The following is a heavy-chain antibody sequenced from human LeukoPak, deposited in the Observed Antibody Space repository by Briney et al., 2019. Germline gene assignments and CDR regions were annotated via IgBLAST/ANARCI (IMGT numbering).Heavy chain of an antibody. CDR3: ARAARGRSLYYYMDV. CDR2: IYHSGST. Sequence: SETLSLTCTVSGGSISSGGYYWSWIRQPPGKGLEWIGYIYHSGSTYYNPSLKSRVTMSVDTSKNQFSLKLSSVTAADTAVYYCARAARGRSLYYYMDVWGKGTTVTVSS. J-gene: IGHJ6*03. V-gene: IGHV4-30-2*01. CDR1: GGSISSGGYY. D-gene: IGHD3-10*01.